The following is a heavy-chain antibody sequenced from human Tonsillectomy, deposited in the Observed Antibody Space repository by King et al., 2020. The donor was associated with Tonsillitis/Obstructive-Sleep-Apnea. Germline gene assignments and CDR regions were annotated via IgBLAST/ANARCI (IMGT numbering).Heavy chain of an antibody. D-gene: IGHD3-10*01. Sequence: QLQESGPGLVKPSETLSLTCTVSGGSISSSSYYWGWIRQPPGKGLEWIGSIYYSGSTYYNPSLKSRVTISVDTSKNQFSLKLSSVTAADTAVYYCARHSTPPRGAATPGGDYWGQGTLVTVSS. CDR1: GGSISSSSYY. CDR3: ARHSTPPRGAATPGGDY. V-gene: IGHV4-39*01. J-gene: IGHJ4*02. CDR2: IYYSGST.